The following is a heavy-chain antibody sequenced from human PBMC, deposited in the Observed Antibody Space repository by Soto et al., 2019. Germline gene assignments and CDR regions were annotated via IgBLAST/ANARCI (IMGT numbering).Heavy chain of an antibody. V-gene: IGHV3-30*18. J-gene: IGHJ6*02. CDR1: GFTFSTYG. CDR3: AKDLQSYGDYDYYCYGMDV. Sequence: QVQLVESGGGEVQPGRSLTISCAASGFTFSTYGMHWVRQTPGKGLGWVAVISYDGTNKFYSDSVKGRFTISRDNFKNTLALQMNSLRADATAVYSCAKDLQSYGDYDYYCYGMDVWGLGTRVTVSS. CDR2: ISYDGTNK. D-gene: IGHD4-17*01.